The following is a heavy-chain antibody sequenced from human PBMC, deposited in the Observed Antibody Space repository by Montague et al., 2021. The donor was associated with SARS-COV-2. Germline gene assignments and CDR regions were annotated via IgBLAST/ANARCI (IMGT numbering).Heavy chain of an antibody. CDR2: IYYSGDT. CDR3: AKHDAYENSGFAG. Sequence: SETLSLTCTVSGASISSRSYYWNWIRQPPGNGLEWIGCIYYSGDTYYNPSLKSRVTISVDTSKNQFSLKLISVTAADTALYFCAKHDAYENSGFAGWGQGTLVTVSS. D-gene: IGHD3-22*01. V-gene: IGHV4-39*01. J-gene: IGHJ4*02. CDR1: GASISSRSYY.